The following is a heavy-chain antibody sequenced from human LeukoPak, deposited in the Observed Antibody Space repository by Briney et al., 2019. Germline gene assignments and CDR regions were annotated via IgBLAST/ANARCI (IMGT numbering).Heavy chain of an antibody. Sequence: SETLSLTCTVSGGSISSYYRSWIRQPPGKGLEWIGYIYYSGSTNYNPSLKSRVTISVDTSKNQFSLKLSSVTAADTAVYYCARAGSVVVPAAMRWFDPWGQGTLVTVSS. CDR3: ARAGSVVVPAAMRWFDP. V-gene: IGHV4-59*01. CDR2: IYYSGST. J-gene: IGHJ5*02. CDR1: GGSISSYY. D-gene: IGHD2-2*01.